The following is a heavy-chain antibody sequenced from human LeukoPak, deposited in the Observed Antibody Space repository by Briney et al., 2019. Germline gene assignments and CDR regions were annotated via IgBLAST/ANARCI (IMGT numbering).Heavy chain of an antibody. J-gene: IGHJ4*02. CDR2: IRGSGGDT. Sequence: PGGSLRLSCAASGFNFSNYAMTWVRQAPGKGLEWVSAIRGSGGDTYYADSVKGRFTISRDNSKNTLYLQMNSLRAEDTAIYYCAKGRNITMVRGALDFWGQGTLVTVSS. CDR3: AKGRNITMVRGALDF. V-gene: IGHV3-23*01. D-gene: IGHD3-10*01. CDR1: GFNFSNYA.